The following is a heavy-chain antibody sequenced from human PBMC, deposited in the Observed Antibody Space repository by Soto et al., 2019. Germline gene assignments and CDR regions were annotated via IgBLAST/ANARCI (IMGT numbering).Heavy chain of an antibody. CDR2: TYYRSKWYN. Sequence: QVQLQQSEPGLLKPSQTLSLTCAISGDSVSSSSVTWIWIRQSPSRGLEWLGRTYYRSKWYNDYAESVKSRITINPDTSKNQFSLHLNSVTPEDTAVYYCVRLIGNSWLDFWGQGTLVTVSS. CDR3: VRLIGNSWLDF. V-gene: IGHV6-1*01. D-gene: IGHD1-26*01. J-gene: IGHJ5*01. CDR1: GDSVSSSSVT.